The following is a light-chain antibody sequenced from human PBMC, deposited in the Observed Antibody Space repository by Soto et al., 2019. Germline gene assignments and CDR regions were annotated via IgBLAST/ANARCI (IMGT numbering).Light chain of an antibody. CDR1: QSVSSY. J-gene: IGKJ4*01. CDR2: DAS. V-gene: IGKV3-11*01. CDR3: QQRSNWPPLT. Sequence: IVLTQSPATLSVSPGERATLSCRASQSVSSYLAWYQQKPGQAPRLLIYDASNRATGIPARFSGSGSGTDFTLTISSLEPEDLAVYYCQQRSNWPPLTFGGGTKVDIK.